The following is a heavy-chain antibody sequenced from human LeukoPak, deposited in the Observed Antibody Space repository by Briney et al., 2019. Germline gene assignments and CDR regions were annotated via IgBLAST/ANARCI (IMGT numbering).Heavy chain of an antibody. CDR1: GFTFSDYY. V-gene: IGHV3-11*05. Sequence: GGSLRLSCAASGFTFSDYYMSWIRQAPGKGLEWVSYISSTISYINYANSGKGRFTISSDNAKKLLFLQMDSLRAEDTAGYCCARVSQWLVPYWGQGTLVTVSS. CDR2: ISSTISYI. J-gene: IGHJ4*02. D-gene: IGHD6-19*01. CDR3: ARVSQWLVPY.